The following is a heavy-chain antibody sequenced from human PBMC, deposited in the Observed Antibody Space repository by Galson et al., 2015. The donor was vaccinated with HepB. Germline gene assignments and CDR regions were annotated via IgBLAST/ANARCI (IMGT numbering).Heavy chain of an antibody. Sequence: SETLSLTCTVSGGSISSSSYYWGWIRQPPGKGLEWIGSIYYSGSTYYNPSLKSRVTISVDTSKNQFSLKLSSVTAADTAVYYCASLPLIAVAGRGFDLWGRGTLVTVSS. CDR1: GGSISSSSYY. CDR2: IYYSGST. D-gene: IGHD6-19*01. CDR3: ASLPLIAVAGRGFDL. V-gene: IGHV4-39*01. J-gene: IGHJ2*01.